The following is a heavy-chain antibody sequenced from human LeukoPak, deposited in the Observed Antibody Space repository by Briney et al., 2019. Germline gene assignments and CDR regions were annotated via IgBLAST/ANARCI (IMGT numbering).Heavy chain of an antibody. CDR3: ARGDISDKEQQLTLRYYYYYGMDV. J-gene: IGHJ6*02. CDR2: INPNSGGT. Sequence: GASVKVSCKASGYTFNGFYLHWVRQAPGQGLEWMGWINPNSGGTNYAQKFQGRVTMTRDTSISTAYMELSRLRSDDTAVYYCARGDISDKEQQLTLRYYYYYGMDVWGQGTTVTVSS. CDR1: GYTFNGFY. V-gene: IGHV1-2*02. D-gene: IGHD6-13*01.